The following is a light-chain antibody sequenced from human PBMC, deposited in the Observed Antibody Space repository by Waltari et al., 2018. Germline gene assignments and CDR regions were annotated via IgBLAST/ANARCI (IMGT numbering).Light chain of an antibody. V-gene: IGKV1-6*01. CDR1: QDIGND. J-gene: IGKJ1*01. CDR3: LQDSSYPRT. CDR2: GTP. Sequence: AIQMTQSPSSLSASVGDRLTITCRASQDIGNDLGWYQQKPGKAPKLLIYGTPSLERGVPSRFSGSRSGTDFTLTISSLQPEDFATYYCLQDSSYPRTFGQGTKVEIK.